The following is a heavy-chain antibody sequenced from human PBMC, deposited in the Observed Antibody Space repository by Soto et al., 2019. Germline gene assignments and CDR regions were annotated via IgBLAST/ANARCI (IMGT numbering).Heavy chain of an antibody. J-gene: IGHJ5*02. CDR1: GYTFTSYD. Sequence: QVQLVQSGAEVKKPGASVKVSCKASGYTFTSYDFNWVRQATGRGLEWMGWMNPNSGNTGYAQKFQGRVTMTRNTSISTAYIELSILRFEDTAVYYCARGGWNEWGWFDPWGQGTLVTVSS. V-gene: IGHV1-8*01. CDR2: MNPNSGNT. D-gene: IGHD1-1*01. CDR3: ARGGWNEWGWFDP.